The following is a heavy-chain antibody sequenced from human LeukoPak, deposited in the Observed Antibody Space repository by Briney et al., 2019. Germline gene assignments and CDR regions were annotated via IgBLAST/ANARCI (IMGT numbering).Heavy chain of an antibody. D-gene: IGHD5/OR15-5a*01. CDR1: GGSFSGHY. J-gene: IGHJ4*02. CDR2: INHSGST. Sequence: SETLTLTCAVYGGSFSGHYWSWIRQPPGKGLEWIGEINHSGSTNYNPSLKSRVTISVDTYKNQFSLKLSSVTAADTAVYYCARLKRSTARYGYDYWGQGTLVTVSS. CDR3: ARLKRSTARYGYDY. V-gene: IGHV4-34*01.